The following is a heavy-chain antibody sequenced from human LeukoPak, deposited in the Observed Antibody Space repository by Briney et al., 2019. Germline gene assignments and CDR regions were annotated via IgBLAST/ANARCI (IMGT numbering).Heavy chain of an antibody. D-gene: IGHD6-19*01. CDR1: GGSFSGYY. V-gene: IGHV4-34*01. J-gene: IGHJ5*02. Sequence: SETLSLTCAVYGGSFSGYYWSWIRQPPGKGLEWIGEINHSGRTNYTPSLKSRVTISVDTSKHQFSLKLSSVTAADTAVYYGARSAVAGKGETVNWFDPWGQGTLVTVSS. CDR3: ARSAVAGKGETVNWFDP. CDR2: INHSGRT.